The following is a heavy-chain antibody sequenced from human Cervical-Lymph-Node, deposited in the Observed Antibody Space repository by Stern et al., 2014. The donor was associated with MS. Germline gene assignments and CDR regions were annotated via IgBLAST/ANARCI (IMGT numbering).Heavy chain of an antibody. V-gene: IGHV3-66*01. CDR2: IYSGGDT. Sequence: VQLVQSGGGLVQPGGSLRLSCAASGFTVSSNYMSWVRQAPGKGLEWVSVIYSGGDTYYADSVKGRFTTSRDKSKNTLYLQMNSLRAEDTAVYYCARATYYDFWSSYPTGFDPWGQGALVTVSS. CDR3: ARATYYDFWSSYPTGFDP. J-gene: IGHJ5*02. CDR1: GFTVSSNY. D-gene: IGHD3-3*01.